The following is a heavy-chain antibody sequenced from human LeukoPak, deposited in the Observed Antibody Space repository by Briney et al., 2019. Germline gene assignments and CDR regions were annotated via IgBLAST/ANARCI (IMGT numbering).Heavy chain of an antibody. Sequence: GASVKVSCKASGGTFSSYAISWVRQAPGQGLEWMGGIIPIFGTANYAQKFQGRVTITADEPTSTAYMELSSLRSEDTAVYYCASGRLELHYFDYWGQGTLVTVSS. CDR1: GGTFSSYA. D-gene: IGHD4-23*01. J-gene: IGHJ4*02. CDR3: ASGRLELHYFDY. V-gene: IGHV1-69*13. CDR2: IIPIFGTA.